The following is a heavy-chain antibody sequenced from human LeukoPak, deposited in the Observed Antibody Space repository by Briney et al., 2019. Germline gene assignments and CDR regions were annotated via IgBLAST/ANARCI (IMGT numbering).Heavy chain of an antibody. CDR2: LQYDGTTT. D-gene: IGHD5-12*01. J-gene: IGHJ4*02. CDR3: AKDRSGYDSDSFGFDH. V-gene: IGHV3-30*02. CDR1: GFALRNND. Sequence: GGSLRLSCATSGFALRNNDMHWVRQAPGKGLEWVAFLQYDGTTTYYGDSVKGRFTISRDTSKNTLFLQMNNLRPEDTAVYYCAKDRSGYDSDSFGFDHWGQGTLVTVSS.